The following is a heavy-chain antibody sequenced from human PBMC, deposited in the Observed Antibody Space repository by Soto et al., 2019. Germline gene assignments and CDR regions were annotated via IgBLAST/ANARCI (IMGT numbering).Heavy chain of an antibody. Sequence: SETLSLTCAVSGGSISSSNWWSWVRQPPGKGLEWIGEIYHSGSTNYNPSLKSRVTISVDKSKNQFSLKLSSVTAADTAVYYCARDLTGSHDDSRRREVAFDIWGQGTMVTVSS. J-gene: IGHJ3*02. V-gene: IGHV4-4*02. D-gene: IGHD3-22*01. CDR3: ARDLTGSHDDSRRREVAFDI. CDR1: GGSISSSNW. CDR2: IYHSGST.